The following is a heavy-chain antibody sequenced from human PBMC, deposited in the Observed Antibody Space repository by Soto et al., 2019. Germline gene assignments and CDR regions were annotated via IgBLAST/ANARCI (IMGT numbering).Heavy chain of an antibody. CDR3: ARVVTTDYYYYYMDV. Sequence: ASVKVSCKASGYTFTIYAMHWLRKAPGQRLEWMGWINAGNGNTKYSQKFQGRVTITRDTSASTAYMELSSLRSEDTAVYYCARVVTTDYYYYYMDVWGKGTTVTVSS. J-gene: IGHJ6*03. CDR2: INAGNGNT. V-gene: IGHV1-3*01. D-gene: IGHD4-4*01. CDR1: GYTFTIYA.